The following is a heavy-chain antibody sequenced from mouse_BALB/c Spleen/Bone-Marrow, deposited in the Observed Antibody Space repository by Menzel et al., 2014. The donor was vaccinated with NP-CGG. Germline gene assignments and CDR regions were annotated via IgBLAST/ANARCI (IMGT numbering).Heavy chain of an antibody. Sequence: VQLQQSGPELVKPGASMRISCRASGYSFTAYTMNWVKQSHGKNLEWIGLINPYNGGTSYNQKFKGKATLTVDKSSSTAYMELLSLPSKDSAVYYCASWSTTGAMDYWGQGTSVTVSS. D-gene: IGHD5-1*01. CDR1: GYSFTAYT. V-gene: IGHV1-18*01. CDR2: INPYNGGT. J-gene: IGHJ4*01. CDR3: ASWSTTGAMDY.